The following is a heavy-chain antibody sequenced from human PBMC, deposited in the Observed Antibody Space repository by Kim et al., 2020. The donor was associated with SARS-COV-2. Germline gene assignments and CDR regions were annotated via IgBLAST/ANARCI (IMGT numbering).Heavy chain of an antibody. V-gene: IGHV4-59*09. D-gene: IGHD5-12*01. CDR2: GGT. CDR3: ARGNGYNYS. J-gene: IGHJ4*02. Sequence: GGTRYHPSLKSRVTMSVDTSKNQVSLKLRSVTAADTAVYYCARGNGYNYSWGQGALVTVSS.